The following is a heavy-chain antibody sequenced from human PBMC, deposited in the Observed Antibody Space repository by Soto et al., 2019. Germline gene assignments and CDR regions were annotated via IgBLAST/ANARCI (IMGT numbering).Heavy chain of an antibody. Sequence: HVQLVESGGGVVQPGRSLRLSCAASGFTFSSYGMHWVRQAPGKGLEWVAVISYDGSNKYYADSVKGRFTISRDNSKNTLYLQMTSLRAEDTAVYYCAKDSSSWSRYYYYGMDVWGQGTTVTVSS. J-gene: IGHJ6*02. CDR3: AKDSSSWSRYYYYGMDV. CDR1: GFTFSSYG. CDR2: ISYDGSNK. D-gene: IGHD6-13*01. V-gene: IGHV3-30*18.